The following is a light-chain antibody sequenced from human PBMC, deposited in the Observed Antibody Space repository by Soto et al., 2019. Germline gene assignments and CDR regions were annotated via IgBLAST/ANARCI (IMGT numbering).Light chain of an antibody. CDR3: GSWDSSLSAYV. CDR2: EDN. J-gene: IGLJ1*01. CDR1: SSNIGGNS. V-gene: IGLV1-51*01. Sequence: QSVMTQPPSVSAAPGQKVTISCPGSSSNIGGNSVSWYQQLPGTAPKLLIYEDNKRPSGIPDRFSGSKSGTSATLGITGFQTGDEADYYCGSWDSSLSAYVFGTGTKVTVL.